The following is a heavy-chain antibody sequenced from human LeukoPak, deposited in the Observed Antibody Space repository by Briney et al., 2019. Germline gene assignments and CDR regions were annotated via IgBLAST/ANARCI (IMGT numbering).Heavy chain of an antibody. D-gene: IGHD3-10*01. CDR3: ARDLEVRGANPEYFQH. CDR1: GYTFTSYG. J-gene: IGHJ1*01. V-gene: IGHV1-18*01. CDR2: ISAYNGNT. Sequence: ASVKVSCKASGYTFTSYGISWVRQAPGQGLEWMGWISAYNGNTNYAQKLQGRVTMTTDTSTSTAYMELRSLRSDDTAVYYCARDLEVRGANPEYFQHWGQGTLVTVSS.